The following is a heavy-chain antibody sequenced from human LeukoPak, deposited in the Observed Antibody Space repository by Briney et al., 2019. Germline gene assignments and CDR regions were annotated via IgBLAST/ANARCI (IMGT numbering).Heavy chain of an antibody. CDR1: GFTFSTYE. CDR3: ARLLDISDH. CDR2: ITGSGSTK. J-gene: IGHJ4*02. D-gene: IGHD3-22*01. V-gene: IGHV3-48*03. Sequence: GGSLRLSCAASGFTFSTYEMNWVRQAPGKGLEWLSYITGSGSTKHYADSVRGRFTISRDNSKNSLYLQINSLRAEDTAVYYCARLLDISDHWGQGTLVTVSS.